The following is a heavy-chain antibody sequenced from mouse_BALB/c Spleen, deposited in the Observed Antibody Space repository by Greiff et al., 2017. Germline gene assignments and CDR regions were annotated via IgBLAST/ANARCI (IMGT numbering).Heavy chain of an antibody. J-gene: IGHJ4*01. CDR3: TKRGLDAMDY. Sequence: QVQLQQSGAELVKPGASVKLSCKASGYTFTSYYMYWVKQRPGQGLEWIGEINPSNGGTNFNEKFKSKATLTVDKSSSTAYMQLSSLTSEDSAVYYCTKRGLDAMDYWGQGTSVTVSS. V-gene: IGHV1S81*02. CDR2: INPSNGGT. D-gene: IGHD2-2*01. CDR1: GYTFTSYY.